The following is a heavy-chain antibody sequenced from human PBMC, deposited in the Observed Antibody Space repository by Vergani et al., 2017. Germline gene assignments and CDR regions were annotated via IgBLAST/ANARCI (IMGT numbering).Heavy chain of an antibody. Sequence: EVQLVESGGGLVKPGGSLRLSCAASGFTFSSYSMNWVRQAPGKGLEWVSSISSSSSYIYYADSVKGRFTISRDNPKNSLYLQMNSLRAEDTAVYYCARAVEDGDYPVDYWGQGTLVTVSS. D-gene: IGHD4-17*01. CDR1: GFTFSSYS. V-gene: IGHV3-21*01. CDR3: ARAVEDGDYPVDY. J-gene: IGHJ4*02. CDR2: ISSSSSYI.